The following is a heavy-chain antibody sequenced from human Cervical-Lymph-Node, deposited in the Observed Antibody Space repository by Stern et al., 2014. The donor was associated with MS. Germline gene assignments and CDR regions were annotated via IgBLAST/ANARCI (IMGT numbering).Heavy chain of an antibody. CDR1: GYLFTTYY. CDR2: ISPDGGGT. CDR3: TIPNPAFEY. Sequence: VQLVESGAEVREPGASVTLSCATSGYLFTTYYIHWVRQAPGQGLEWVGLISPDGGGTAYARRFQGGVTVTRDTSTSTVYMTLSSLKSDDSGVCYCTIPNPAFEYWGQGTPVAVSS. J-gene: IGHJ4*02. V-gene: IGHV1-46*01. D-gene: IGHD2-21*01.